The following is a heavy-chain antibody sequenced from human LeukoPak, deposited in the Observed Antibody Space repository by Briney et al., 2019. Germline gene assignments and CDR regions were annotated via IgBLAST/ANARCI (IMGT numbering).Heavy chain of an antibody. CDR3: ALTGIVVVPAAIWDYGMDV. D-gene: IGHD2-2*01. CDR2: ISGSGGST. V-gene: IGHV3-23*01. CDR1: GFTFSSYA. Sequence: GGSLRLSCAASGFTFSSYAMSWVRQAPGKGLEWVSAISGSGGSTYYADSVKGRFTISRDNSKNTLYLQMNSLRAEDTAVYYCALTGIVVVPAAIWDYGMDVWGKGTPVTVSS. J-gene: IGHJ6*04.